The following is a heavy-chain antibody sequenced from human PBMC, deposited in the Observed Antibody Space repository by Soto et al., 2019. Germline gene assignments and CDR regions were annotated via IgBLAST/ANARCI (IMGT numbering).Heavy chain of an antibody. CDR3: ARLYPGSGWPYHYYGMDV. V-gene: IGHV3-7*01. Sequence: GGSLRLSCAASGFTFSTYWMSWVRQAPGKGLEWVAKIKQDGGDTYYVDSVKGRFTISRDNDENSVYLQMNSLRAEDTAVYYCARLYPGSGWPYHYYGMDVWGQGTTVTVS. CDR2: IKQDGGDT. CDR1: GFTFSTYW. J-gene: IGHJ6*02. D-gene: IGHD6-19*01.